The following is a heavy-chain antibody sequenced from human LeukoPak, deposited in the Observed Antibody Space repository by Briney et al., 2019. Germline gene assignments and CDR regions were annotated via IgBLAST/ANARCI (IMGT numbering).Heavy chain of an antibody. CDR1: GFTVSSNY. CDR2: IYSGGST. Sequence: GGSLRLSCAAPGFTVSSNYMSWVRQAPGKGLEWVSVIYSGGSTYYADSVKGRFTISRDNSKNTLYLQMNSLRAEDTAVYYCARDRGYCSGGSCYPYYFDYWGQGTLVTVSS. J-gene: IGHJ4*02. V-gene: IGHV3-53*01. D-gene: IGHD2-15*01. CDR3: ARDRGYCSGGSCYPYYFDY.